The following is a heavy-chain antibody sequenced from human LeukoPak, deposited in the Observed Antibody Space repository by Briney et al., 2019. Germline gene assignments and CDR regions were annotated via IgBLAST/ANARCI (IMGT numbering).Heavy chain of an antibody. J-gene: IGHJ4*02. CDR2: ISGSGGNT. V-gene: IGHV3-23*01. CDR3: AKDGKGAPVAGTGYFDY. Sequence: GSLRLSCAASGFTFSSYAMSWVRQAPGKGLEWGSVISGSGGNTYYADSVKGRFTISRDNSKNTLYLQMNSLRAEDTAIYYCAKDGKGAPVAGTGYFDYWGQGTLVTVSS. D-gene: IGHD6-19*01. CDR1: GFTFSSYA.